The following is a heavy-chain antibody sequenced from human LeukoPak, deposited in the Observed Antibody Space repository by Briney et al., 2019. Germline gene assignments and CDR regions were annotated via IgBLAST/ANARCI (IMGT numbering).Heavy chain of an antibody. CDR1: GFTFSSYS. J-gene: IGHJ4*02. CDR3: ARGGYSSSWYSDY. V-gene: IGHV3-21*01. Sequence: PGGSLRLSCAASGFTFSSYSMNWVCQAPGKGLEWVSSISSSSSYIYYADSVKGRFTISRDNAKNSLYLQMNSLRAEDTAVYYCARGGYSSSWYSDYWGQGTLVTVSS. D-gene: IGHD6-13*01. CDR2: ISSSSSYI.